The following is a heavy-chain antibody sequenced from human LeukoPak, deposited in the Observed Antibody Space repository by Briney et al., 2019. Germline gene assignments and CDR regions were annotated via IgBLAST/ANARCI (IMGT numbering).Heavy chain of an antibody. V-gene: IGHV3-72*01. CDR1: GFTFSDHY. J-gene: IGHJ3*02. CDR3: ARGQVVGATIDAFDI. D-gene: IGHD1-26*01. CDR2: TRNKANSYTT. Sequence: GGSLRLSCAASGFTFSDHYMDWVRQAPGKGLEWVGRTRNKANSYTTEYAASVKGRFTISRDDSKNSLCLQMNSLKTEDTAVYYCARGQVVGATIDAFDIWGQGTMVTVSS.